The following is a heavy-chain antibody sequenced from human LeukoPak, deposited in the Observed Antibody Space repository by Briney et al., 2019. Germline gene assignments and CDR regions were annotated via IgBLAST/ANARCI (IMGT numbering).Heavy chain of an antibody. Sequence: GESLKISCTTSGYSFTTYWIGWVRQMPGKGLEWMGIIYPGDSDTRYSPSFQGQVTISADKSISTAYLQWSSLKASDTAMYYCARQGGSYGNAFDIWGQGTMVTVSS. V-gene: IGHV5-51*01. CDR3: ARQGGSYGNAFDI. J-gene: IGHJ3*02. CDR1: GYSFTTYW. D-gene: IGHD1-26*01. CDR2: IYPGDSDT.